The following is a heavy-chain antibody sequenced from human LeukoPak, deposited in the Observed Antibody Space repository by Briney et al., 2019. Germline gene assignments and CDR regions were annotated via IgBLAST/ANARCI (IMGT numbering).Heavy chain of an antibody. J-gene: IGHJ4*02. CDR2: INAGNGNT. CDR3: ASLSSGYYYFDY. Sequence: GASVKVSCKASGYTFTSYAMHWVRQAPGQRLEWMGWINAGNGNTKYSRKFQGRVTITRDTSASTAYMELSSLRSEDTAVYYCASLSSGYYYFDYWGQGTLVTVSS. V-gene: IGHV1-3*01. CDR1: GYTFTSYA. D-gene: IGHD3-22*01.